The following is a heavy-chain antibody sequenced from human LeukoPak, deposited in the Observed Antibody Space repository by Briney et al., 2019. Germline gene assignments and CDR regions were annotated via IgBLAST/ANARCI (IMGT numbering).Heavy chain of an antibody. D-gene: IGHD3-10*01. CDR2: ISYDGRNK. J-gene: IGHJ4*02. Sequence: GGSLRLSCAASGFTFNSFGMHWVRQAPGKGLEWLAVISYDGRNKYYADSVKGRFTISRDNSKNTLYLQMNSLRAEDTAVYFCAKGRERSYFDYWGQGTLVTVSS. V-gene: IGHV3-30*18. CDR3: AKGRERSYFDY. CDR1: GFTFNSFG.